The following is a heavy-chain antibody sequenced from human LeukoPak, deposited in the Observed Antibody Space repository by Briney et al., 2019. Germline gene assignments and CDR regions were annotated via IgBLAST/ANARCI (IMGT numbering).Heavy chain of an antibody. V-gene: IGHV3-49*03. J-gene: IGHJ4*02. CDR1: GFTFGDYA. Sequence: GGSLRLSCTASGFTFGDYAMSWFRQAPGKGLEWVSSIRSKAYGGTTDYAASVKGRFIISRDDSESIAYLQMNSLKTEDTAVYFCTRAPRYCSSTSCFADYWGQGTLVTVSS. D-gene: IGHD2-2*01. CDR3: TRAPRYCSSTSCFADY. CDR2: IRSKAYGGTT.